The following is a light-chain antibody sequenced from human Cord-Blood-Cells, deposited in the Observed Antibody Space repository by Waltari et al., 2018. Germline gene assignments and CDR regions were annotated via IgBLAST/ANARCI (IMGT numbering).Light chain of an antibody. J-gene: IGLJ1*01. CDR3: SSYTSSSTYV. V-gene: IGLV2-14*03. CDR2: DVS. CDR1: SSDVGGYNY. Sequence: QSALTQPASVSGSPGQSITISCTGTSSDVGGYNYVSWYQQNPGTAPQRLIYDVSNRPSGVSERFSGSKSGNTASLTISGLQADDEAEYYCSSYTSSSTYVVGTGTKVTVL.